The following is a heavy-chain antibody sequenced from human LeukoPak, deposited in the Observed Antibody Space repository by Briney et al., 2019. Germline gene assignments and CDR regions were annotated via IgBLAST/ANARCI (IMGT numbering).Heavy chain of an antibody. CDR3: AKIVAIGDYMDV. CDR2: ISGSGSRT. J-gene: IGHJ6*03. CDR1: GFTFSNYG. Sequence: GSLRLSCAASGFTFSNYGMNWVRQTPGKGLEWVSVISGSGSRTYYADSVKGRFTISRDNSKNTLYLQMNSLRAEDTAVYYCAKIVAIGDYMDVWGKGTTVTVSS. D-gene: IGHD2/OR15-2a*01. V-gene: IGHV3-23*01.